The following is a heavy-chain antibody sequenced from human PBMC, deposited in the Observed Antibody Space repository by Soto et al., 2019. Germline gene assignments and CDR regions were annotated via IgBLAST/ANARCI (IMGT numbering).Heavy chain of an antibody. CDR2: VNGDGTFK. D-gene: IGHD4-17*01. J-gene: IGHJ2*01. Sequence: QLVESGGGLVQPGGSLRLSCAASGFTFSSYYMHWVRQYPGKGLVWVARVNGDGTFKSYADSVKGRFTISRDNANNALYLQMNSLRDEDTALYYCAKEAVTSSYWYFDLWGRGTLVFVSS. V-gene: IGHV3-74*01. CDR3: AKEAVTSSYWYFDL. CDR1: GFTFSSYY.